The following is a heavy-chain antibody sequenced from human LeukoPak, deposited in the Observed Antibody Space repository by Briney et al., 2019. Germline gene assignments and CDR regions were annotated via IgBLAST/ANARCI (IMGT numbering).Heavy chain of an antibody. CDR2: IYSGGST. V-gene: IGHV3-66*01. J-gene: IGHJ5*01. D-gene: IGHD6-19*01. CDR3: ARDRYSSGWFDY. CDR1: ELSVGSNY. Sequence: GGSLRLSCAASELSVGSNYMTWVRQAPGKGLEWVSVIYSGGSTYYADSVKGRFTISRDNSKNTVDLQMKSLRAEDTAVYYCARDRYSSGWFDYWGQGTLVTVSS.